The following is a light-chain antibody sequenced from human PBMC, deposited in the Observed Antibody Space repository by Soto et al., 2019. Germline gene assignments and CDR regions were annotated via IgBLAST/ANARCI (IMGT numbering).Light chain of an antibody. CDR2: GAS. Sequence: EIVLTQSPATLSLSPGERATLYCRASQSVSRYLAWYQQKPGQAPRLLIYGASTRATGIPARFSGSGSGTDFTLTISSLEPEDFAVFYCHQYGISPPTFGPGTKVDIK. V-gene: IGKV3-11*01. J-gene: IGKJ1*01. CDR3: HQYGISPPT. CDR1: QSVSRY.